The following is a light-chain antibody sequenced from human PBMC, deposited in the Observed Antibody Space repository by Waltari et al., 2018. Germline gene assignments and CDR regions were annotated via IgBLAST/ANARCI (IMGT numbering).Light chain of an antibody. CDR3: QQYYTTPRT. J-gene: IGKJ1*01. V-gene: IGKV4-1*01. CDR1: QSVLYSSNNKNH. Sequence: DIVMTQSPDSLAVSLGERATINCKSSQSVLYSSNNKNHLAWYQQKPGQPPKLLIYCASTRESGVPDRFSGSGSGTDFTLTISSLQAEDVAVYYCQQYYTTPRTFGQGTRVEIK. CDR2: CAS.